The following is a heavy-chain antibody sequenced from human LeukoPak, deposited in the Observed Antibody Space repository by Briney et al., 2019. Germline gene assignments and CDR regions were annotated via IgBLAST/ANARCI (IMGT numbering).Heavy chain of an antibody. J-gene: IGHJ4*02. CDR2: IIPILGIA. D-gene: IGHD5-24*01. CDR1: GGTFSSYA. CDR3: ARDHGGGMATILSDY. V-gene: IGHV1-69*04. Sequence: EASVKVSCKASGGTFSSYAISWVRQAPGQGLEWMGRIIPILGIANYAQKFQGRVTITADKSTSTAYMELSSLRSEDTAVYYCARDHGGGMATILSDYWGQGTLVTVSS.